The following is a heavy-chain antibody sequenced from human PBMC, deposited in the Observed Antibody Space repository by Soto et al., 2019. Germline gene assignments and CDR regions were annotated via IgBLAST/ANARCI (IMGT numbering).Heavy chain of an antibody. CDR3: VSPHSESSNAFDL. D-gene: IGHD3-10*01. Sequence: GGSLRLSCAASGFSFSHYAMHWVRQPPGKGLEWVALISYDGENQYFTDSVRGRFTISRDNSKTAVYLEMNDLRLDDTATYYCVSPHSESSNAFDLWGQETLVTVSS. CDR2: ISYDGENQ. CDR1: GFSFSHYA. J-gene: IGHJ5*02. V-gene: IGHV3-30*04.